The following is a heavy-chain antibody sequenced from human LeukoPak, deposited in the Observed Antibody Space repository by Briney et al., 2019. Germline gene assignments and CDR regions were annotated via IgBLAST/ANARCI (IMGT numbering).Heavy chain of an antibody. CDR3: ARDASSASDTVTHYFDY. Sequence: SQTLSLTCTVSGGSISSGGSYWSWIRQHPGKGLEWIGYIYYSGSTYYNPSLKSRVTISVDTSKNQFSLKLSSVTAADTAVYYCARDASSASDTVTHYFDYWGQGTLVTVSS. V-gene: IGHV4-31*03. J-gene: IGHJ4*02. CDR1: GGSISSGGSY. CDR2: IYYSGST. D-gene: IGHD4-17*01.